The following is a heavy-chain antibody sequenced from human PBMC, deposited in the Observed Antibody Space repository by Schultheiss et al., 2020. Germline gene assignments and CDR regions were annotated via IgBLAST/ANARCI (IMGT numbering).Heavy chain of an antibody. CDR3: ASGDYIWGSHFISY. Sequence: SVKVSCKASGGTFRRHAITWVRQAPGQGLEWMGGIIPLLDTPNYAQKFQGRVTITADESSTTAYMELSSLKSEDTAVYYCASGDYIWGSHFISYWGQGTLVTVA. V-gene: IGHV1-69*13. J-gene: IGHJ4*02. D-gene: IGHD3-16*01. CDR2: IIPLLDTP. CDR1: GGTFRRHA.